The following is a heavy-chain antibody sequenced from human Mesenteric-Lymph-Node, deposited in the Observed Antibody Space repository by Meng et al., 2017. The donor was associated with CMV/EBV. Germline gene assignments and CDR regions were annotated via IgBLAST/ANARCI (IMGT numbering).Heavy chain of an antibody. Sequence: GESLKISCAASGFTFSGFYMHWVRQVPGKGLLWVSRLNTDGSTTVYADSVKGRFTISRDNAKNSLFLQMNSLRAEDTAVYYCATHDYGNYEGTDYWGRGTLVTVSS. D-gene: IGHD4-11*01. V-gene: IGHV3-74*01. CDR1: GFTFSGFY. CDR2: LNTDGSTT. J-gene: IGHJ4*02. CDR3: ATHDYGNYEGTDY.